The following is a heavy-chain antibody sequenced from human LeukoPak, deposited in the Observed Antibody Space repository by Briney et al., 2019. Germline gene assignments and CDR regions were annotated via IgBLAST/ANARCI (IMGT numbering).Heavy chain of an antibody. CDR2: IYKNAIT. D-gene: IGHD3-10*01. CDR1: GFTVSSNY. V-gene: IGHV3-53*01. CDR3: MDV. J-gene: IGHJ6*03. Sequence: GGSLRLSCAASGFTVSSNYMTWVRQAPGKGLEWVSVIYKNAITYYADTVKGRFTISRDNSKNTLYLQYCARSPRVRGVPDYMDVWGKGTTVTISS.